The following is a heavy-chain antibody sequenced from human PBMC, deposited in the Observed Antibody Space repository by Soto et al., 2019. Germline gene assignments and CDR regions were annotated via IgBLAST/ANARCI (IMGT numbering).Heavy chain of an antibody. CDR1: GFTFDDYT. CDR2: ISWDGGST. J-gene: IGHJ4*02. D-gene: IGHD1-26*01. Sequence: EVQLVESGGVVVQPGGSLRLSCAASGFTFDDYTMHWVRQAPGKGLEWVSLISWDGGSTYYADSVKGRFTISRDNSKNSLYLQMNSLRTEDTALYYCAKDFEREPTYYFDYWGQGTLVTVSS. CDR3: AKDFEREPTYYFDY. V-gene: IGHV3-43*01.